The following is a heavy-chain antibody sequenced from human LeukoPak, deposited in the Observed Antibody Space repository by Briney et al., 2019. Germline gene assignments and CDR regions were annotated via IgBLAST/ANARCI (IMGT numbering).Heavy chain of an antibody. V-gene: IGHV1-18*04. Sequence: GASVKVSCKASGYSFNSHGISWVRQAPGQGLEWMGWISGYNRNTNYAQKFQGRVTMTTDTSTSTAYMELSSLRSEDTAVYYCARDPRTWSSGWYGNVDYWGQGTLVTVSS. CDR3: ARDPRTWSSGWYGNVDY. J-gene: IGHJ4*02. CDR1: GYSFNSHG. CDR2: ISGYNRNT. D-gene: IGHD6-19*01.